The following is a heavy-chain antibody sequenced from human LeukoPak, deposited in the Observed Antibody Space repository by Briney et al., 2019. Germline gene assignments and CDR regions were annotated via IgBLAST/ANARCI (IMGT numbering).Heavy chain of an antibody. CDR1: GYTFTSYD. J-gene: IGHJ5*02. CDR2: MNPNSGNT. CDR3: ARDQSDCSGGSCYVPSFDP. V-gene: IGHV1-8*01. D-gene: IGHD2-15*01. Sequence: ASVKVSCKASGYTFTSYDINWVRQATGQGLEWMGWMNPNSGNTGYAQKFQGRVTMTRNTSISTAYMELSSLRSEDTAVYYCARDQSDCSGGSCYVPSFDPWGQGTLVTVSS.